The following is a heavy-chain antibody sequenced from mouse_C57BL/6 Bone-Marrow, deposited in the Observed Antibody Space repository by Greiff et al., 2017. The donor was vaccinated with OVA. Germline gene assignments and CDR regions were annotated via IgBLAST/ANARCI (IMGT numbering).Heavy chain of an antibody. CDR3: VREDEYDWYFDV. D-gene: IGHD5-1*01. Sequence: QVQLQQSRPELVKPGASVKISCKASGYAFSSSWMNWVKQRPGKGLEWIGRIYPGDGDTNYNGKFKGKATLTADKSSNTAYMQLSSLTSEDSAVYFCVREDEYDWYFDVWGTGTTVTVSS. V-gene: IGHV1-82*01. CDR2: IYPGDGDT. CDR1: GYAFSSSW. J-gene: IGHJ1*03.